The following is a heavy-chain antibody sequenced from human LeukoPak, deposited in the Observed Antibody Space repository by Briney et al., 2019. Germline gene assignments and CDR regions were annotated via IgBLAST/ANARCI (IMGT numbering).Heavy chain of an antibody. CDR2: IKQDGSEK. J-gene: IGHJ4*02. CDR3: ARVGLYYYDSSGISY. Sequence: GGSLRLSCAASGFTFSSYGMHWVRQAPGKGLEWVANIKQDGSEKYYVDSVKGRFTISRDNAKNSLYLQMNSLRAEDTAVYYCARVGLYYYDSSGISYWGQGTLVTVSS. CDR1: GFTFSSYG. D-gene: IGHD3-22*01. V-gene: IGHV3-7*01.